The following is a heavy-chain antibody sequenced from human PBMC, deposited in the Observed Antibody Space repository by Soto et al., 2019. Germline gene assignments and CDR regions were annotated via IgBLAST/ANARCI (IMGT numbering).Heavy chain of an antibody. CDR2: IKQDGSEK. CDR3: ARESRCTNGVCYYYGMDV. CDR1: GFTFSSYW. J-gene: IGHJ6*02. V-gene: IGHV3-7*01. Sequence: GGSLRLSCAASGFTFSSYWMSWVRQAPGKGLEWVANIKQDGSEKDYVDSVKGRFTISRDNAKNSLYLQMNSLRAEDTAVYYCARESRCTNGVCYYYGMDVWGQGTTVTVSS. D-gene: IGHD2-8*01.